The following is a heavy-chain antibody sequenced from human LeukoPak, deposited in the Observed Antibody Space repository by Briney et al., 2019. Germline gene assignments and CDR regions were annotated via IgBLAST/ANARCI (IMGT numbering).Heavy chain of an antibody. D-gene: IGHD3-9*01. J-gene: IGHJ2*01. V-gene: IGHV3-21*01. Sequence: GGSLRLSCAASGFTFSSYSMNWVRQAPGKGLEWVSSISSSSGYIYYADSVKGRFTISRDNAKNSLYLQMNSLRAEDTAVYYCARGPSQYYDILTGYPDWYFDLWGRGTLVTVSS. CDR2: ISSSSGYI. CDR3: ARGPSQYYDILTGYPDWYFDL. CDR1: GFTFSSYS.